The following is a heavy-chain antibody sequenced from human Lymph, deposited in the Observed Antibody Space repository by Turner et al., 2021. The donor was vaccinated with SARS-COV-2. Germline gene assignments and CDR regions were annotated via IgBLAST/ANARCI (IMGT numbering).Heavy chain of an antibody. CDR2: MDPNSGNT. CDR1: GYTFTRYD. CDR3: ARAAQLTVWFDP. Sequence: QVQLVQSGAEGKKPGASVKVSCMASGYTFTRYDINWVRQATGQGLEWMGWMDPNSGNTGYAQKFQGRVTMTRNTSISTAYMELSSLRSEDTAVYYCARAAQLTVWFDPWGQGTLVTVSS. J-gene: IGHJ5*02. D-gene: IGHD3-9*01. V-gene: IGHV1-8*01.